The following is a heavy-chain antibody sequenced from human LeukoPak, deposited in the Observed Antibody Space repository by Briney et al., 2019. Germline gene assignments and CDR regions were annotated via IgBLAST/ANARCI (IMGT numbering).Heavy chain of an antibody. CDR3: ARVGSRTNGVCYSY. J-gene: IGHJ4*02. V-gene: IGHV1-46*01. D-gene: IGHD2-8*01. CDR2: INPSGGST. Sequence: ASVKVSCKASGYTFTSYGISWVRQAPGQGLEWMGIINPSGGSTSYAQRFQGRVTMTRDTSTSTVYMELSSLRSEDTAVYYCARVGSRTNGVCYSYWGQGTLVTVSS. CDR1: GYTFTSYG.